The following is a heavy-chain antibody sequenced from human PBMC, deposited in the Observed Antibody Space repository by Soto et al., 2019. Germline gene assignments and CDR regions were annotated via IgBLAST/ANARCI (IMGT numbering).Heavy chain of an antibody. J-gene: IGHJ6*02. CDR3: ARCYDFWSGYPRSGGMDV. V-gene: IGHV1-18*01. Sequence: ASVKLSCTASGYTFTSYGSSWVRQAPGQGLEWMGWISAYNGNTNYAQKLQGRVTMTTDTSTSTAYMELRSLRSDDTAVYYCARCYDFWSGYPRSGGMDVWGQGTTVTVSS. D-gene: IGHD3-3*01. CDR1: GYTFTSYG. CDR2: ISAYNGNT.